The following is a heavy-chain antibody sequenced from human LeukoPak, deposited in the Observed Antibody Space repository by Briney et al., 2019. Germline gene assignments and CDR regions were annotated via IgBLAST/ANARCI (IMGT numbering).Heavy chain of an antibody. CDR1: GFTFSSYG. Sequence: GGSLRLSCAASGFTFSSYGMHWVRQAPGKGLEWVAVIWYDGSNKYYADSVKGRFTISRDNSKNTLYLQMNSPRAEDTAVYYCARVQGGYSSSWYDGMDVWGQGTTVTVSS. V-gene: IGHV3-33*01. D-gene: IGHD6-13*01. J-gene: IGHJ6*02. CDR3: ARVQGGYSSSWYDGMDV. CDR2: IWYDGSNK.